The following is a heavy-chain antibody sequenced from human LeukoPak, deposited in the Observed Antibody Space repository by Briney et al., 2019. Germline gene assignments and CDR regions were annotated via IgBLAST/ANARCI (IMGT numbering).Heavy chain of an antibody. D-gene: IGHD2-21*01. CDR2: ISTTGTTI. CDR1: GFTFSAYH. Sequence: SGGSLRLSCAASGFTFSAYHINWVRQAPGKGLEWISYISTTGTTIHYADSVKGRFAISRDNAKSSLYLQMNSLRDEDTAVYYCARVWQDYSGVDYWGQGTLVTDSS. J-gene: IGHJ4*02. CDR3: ARVWQDYSGVDY. V-gene: IGHV3-48*02.